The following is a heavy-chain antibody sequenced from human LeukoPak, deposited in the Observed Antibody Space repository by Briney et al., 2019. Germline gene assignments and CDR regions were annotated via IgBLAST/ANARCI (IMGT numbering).Heavy chain of an antibody. CDR1: GGSFSGYY. CDR2: INHSGST. Sequence: PSETLSLTCAVYGGSFSGYYWSWIRQPPGKGLEWIGEINHSGSTNYNPSLKSRVTISVDTSKNQFSLKLSSVTAADTAVYYCVRERYGSFDYWGQGTLVTVSS. D-gene: IGHD5-18*01. CDR3: VRERYGSFDY. J-gene: IGHJ4*01. V-gene: IGHV4-34*01.